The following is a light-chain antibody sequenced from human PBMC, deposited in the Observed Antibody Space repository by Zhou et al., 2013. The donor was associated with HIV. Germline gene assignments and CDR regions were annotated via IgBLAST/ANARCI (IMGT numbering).Light chain of an antibody. CDR3: QQLNTYPWT. CDR2: KAS. CDR1: QTISSW. Sequence: DIQMTQSPSTLSASVGDRVTLTCRASQTISSWLAWYQQKPGKAPKLLIYKASNLETGVPSRFSGFGSGTVFTLTISSLQPDDFATYYCQQLNTYPWTFGQGTKVDIK. V-gene: IGKV1-5*03. J-gene: IGKJ1*01.